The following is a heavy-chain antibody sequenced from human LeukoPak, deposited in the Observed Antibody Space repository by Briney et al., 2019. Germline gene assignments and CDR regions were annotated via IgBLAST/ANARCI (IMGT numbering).Heavy chain of an antibody. V-gene: IGHV4-34*01. CDR1: GGSFSGYY. J-gene: IGHJ3*02. Sequence: SETLSLTCAVYGGSFSGYYWSWIRQPPGKGLEWIGEINHSGSTNYNPSLKSRVTISVDTSKNQFSLKLSSVTAADTAVYYCARGLRYSSSSSAAFDIWGQGTMVTVSS. CDR2: INHSGST. D-gene: IGHD6-13*01. CDR3: ARGLRYSSSSSAAFDI.